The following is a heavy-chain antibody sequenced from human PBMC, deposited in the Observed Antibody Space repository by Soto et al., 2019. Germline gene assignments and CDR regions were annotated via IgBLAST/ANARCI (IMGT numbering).Heavy chain of an antibody. CDR2: IYYSGST. D-gene: IGHD3-10*01. CDR1: GGSISSYY. J-gene: IGHJ4*02. Sequence: SETLSLTCTVSGGSISSYYWSWIRQPPGKGLEWIGYIYYSGSTNYNPSLRSRVTISVDTSKNQFSLKLSSVTAADTAVYYCAIGGSGSYYNPYYFDYWGQVTLVPVSS. V-gene: IGHV4-59*01. CDR3: AIGGSGSYYNPYYFDY.